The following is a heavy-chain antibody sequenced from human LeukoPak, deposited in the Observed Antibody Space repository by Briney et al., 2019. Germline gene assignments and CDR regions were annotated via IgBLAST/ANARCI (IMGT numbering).Heavy chain of an antibody. J-gene: IGHJ5*02. CDR2: ISSSSSTI. CDR3: ASRLVTAGGWFDP. V-gene: IGHV3-48*02. Sequence: GGSLRLSCAASGFTFSSYSMNWVRQAPGKGLEWVSYISSSSSTIYHADSVKGRFTISRDNAKNSLYLQMNSLRDEDTAVYYCASRLVTAGGWFDPWGQGTLVTVSS. CDR1: GFTFSSYS. D-gene: IGHD2-21*02.